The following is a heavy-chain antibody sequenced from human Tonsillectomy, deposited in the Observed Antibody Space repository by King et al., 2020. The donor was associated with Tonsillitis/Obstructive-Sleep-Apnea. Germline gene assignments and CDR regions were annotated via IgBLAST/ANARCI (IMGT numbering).Heavy chain of an antibody. V-gene: IGHV3-9*01. Sequence: VQLVESGGGLVQPGRSLRLSCAASGFTFDDYAMHWVRQAPGKGLEWVSGITWNSGSIGYADSVKGRFTISRDNAKKSLYLQMNSLRAEDTALYYCAKEGRGSYFDYWGQGTLVTVSS. CDR2: ITWNSGSI. CDR3: AKEGRGSYFDY. J-gene: IGHJ4*02. CDR1: GFTFDDYA. D-gene: IGHD1-26*01.